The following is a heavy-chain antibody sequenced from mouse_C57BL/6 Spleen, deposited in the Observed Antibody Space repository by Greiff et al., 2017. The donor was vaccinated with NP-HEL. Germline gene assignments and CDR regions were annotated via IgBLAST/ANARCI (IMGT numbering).Heavy chain of an antibody. Sequence: EVQLQQSGAELVRPGASVKLSCTASGFNIKDDYMHWVKQRPEQGLEWIGWIDPENGDTEYASKFQGKATITADTSSNTAYLQLSSLTSEDTAVYYCTLYYGSSHYYAMDYWGQGTSVTVSS. J-gene: IGHJ4*01. V-gene: IGHV14-4*01. CDR3: TLYYGSSHYYAMDY. CDR1: GFNIKDDY. CDR2: IDPENGDT. D-gene: IGHD1-1*01.